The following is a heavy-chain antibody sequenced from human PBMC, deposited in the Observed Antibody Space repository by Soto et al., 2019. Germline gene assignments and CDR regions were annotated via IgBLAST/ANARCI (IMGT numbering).Heavy chain of an antibody. Sequence: VQLVESGGGLVQPGRSLRLSCAASGFTFDDYAMHWVRQAPGKGLEWVSGISWNSGSIGYADSVKGRFTISRDNAKNSLYLQMNSLRAEDTALYYCAKVSPIDFWSGYERYYFDYWGQGTLVTVSS. CDR3: AKVSPIDFWSGYERYYFDY. CDR1: GFTFDDYA. V-gene: IGHV3-9*01. D-gene: IGHD3-3*01. CDR2: ISWNSGSI. J-gene: IGHJ4*02.